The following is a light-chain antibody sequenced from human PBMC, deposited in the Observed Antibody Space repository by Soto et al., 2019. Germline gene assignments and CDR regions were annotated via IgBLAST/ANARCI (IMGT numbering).Light chain of an antibody. Sequence: VLNQPASVSGSPGQSITVSCTGASSDVGGHNSVSWYRQDPGKAPKLMIYDVSNRPSGVSDRFSGSKSGNTASLTISGLQIEDEADYYCSSFTSSVTYVFGTGTKVTVL. V-gene: IGLV2-14*01. CDR1: SSDVGGHNS. J-gene: IGLJ1*01. CDR3: SSFTSSVTYV. CDR2: DVS.